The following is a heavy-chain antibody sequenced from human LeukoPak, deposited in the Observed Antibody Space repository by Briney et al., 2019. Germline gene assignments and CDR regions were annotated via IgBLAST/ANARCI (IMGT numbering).Heavy chain of an antibody. Sequence: PGRSLRLSCAASGFTFSSYAMHGVRQAPGKGLEGVAVISYDGSNKYYADSVKGRFTISRDNSKNTLYLQMNSLRAEDTAVYYCARDLKIDYYGSGSPYYYYGMDVWGQGTTVTVSS. CDR1: GFTFSSYA. D-gene: IGHD3-10*01. V-gene: IGHV3-30*04. CDR2: ISYDGSNK. CDR3: ARDLKIDYYGSGSPYYYYGMDV. J-gene: IGHJ6*02.